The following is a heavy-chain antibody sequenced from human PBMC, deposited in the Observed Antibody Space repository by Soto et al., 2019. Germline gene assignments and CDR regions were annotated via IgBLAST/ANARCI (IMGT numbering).Heavy chain of an antibody. CDR2: IYGGGNT. J-gene: IGHJ3*01. D-gene: IGHD4-17*01. V-gene: IGHV3-53*01. CDR1: GFSVSSKY. Sequence: GGSLRLSCAASGFSVSSKYMIWVRQAPGKGLEWVSAIYGGGNTYDADSVRGRFAISRDNSKNTVSLLMNSLRADDTAVYYCAASVTTAGGFDFWGQGTLVTVSS. CDR3: AASVTTAGGFDF.